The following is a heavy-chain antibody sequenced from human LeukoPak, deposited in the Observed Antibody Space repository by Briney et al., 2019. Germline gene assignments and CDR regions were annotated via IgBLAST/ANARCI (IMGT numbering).Heavy chain of an antibody. V-gene: IGHV4-30-2*01. CDR2: IYHSGST. J-gene: IGHJ5*01. D-gene: IGHD3-10*01. CDR1: GGSISSGGYY. Sequence: SETLSLTCTVSGGSISSGGYYWSWIRQPPGKGLEWIGYIYHSGSTYYNPSLKSRVTISVDASKNQFSLKLRSVTAADTAVYYCTRDRQLEWFYLWGQGTLVTVSS. CDR3: TRDRQLEWFYL.